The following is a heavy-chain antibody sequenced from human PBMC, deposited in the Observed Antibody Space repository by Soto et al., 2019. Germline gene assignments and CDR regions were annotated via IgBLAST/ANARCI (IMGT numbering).Heavy chain of an antibody. CDR1: GGSIGSQY. V-gene: IGHV4-59*11. CDR2: LHFRGYT. Sequence: SEILSLTCTVSGGSIGSQYWTWVRQSPGKGLEWIGHLHFRGYTNYKASLKSRVTMSVDKTKNDVSLKLTSVTAADTAVYYCARVLRGWFDPWGQGTPVTVSS. CDR3: ARVLRGWFDP. J-gene: IGHJ5*02.